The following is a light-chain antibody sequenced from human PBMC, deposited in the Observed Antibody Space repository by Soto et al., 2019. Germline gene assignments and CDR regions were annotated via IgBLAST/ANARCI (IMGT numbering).Light chain of an antibody. J-gene: IGKJ5*01. Sequence: EIVLTQSPATLSLSPGERATLSCRASQSATSYLAWYQQRPGQAPRLLINDASRRATGIPDRFSGSGSGADFTLTISSLEPEDFAVYYCQQRSSWPITFGQGTRLEI. CDR3: QQRSSWPIT. V-gene: IGKV3-11*01. CDR2: DAS. CDR1: QSATSY.